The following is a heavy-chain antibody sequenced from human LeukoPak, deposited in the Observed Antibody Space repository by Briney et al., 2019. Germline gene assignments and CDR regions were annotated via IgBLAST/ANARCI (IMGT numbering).Heavy chain of an antibody. J-gene: IGHJ4*02. CDR1: GGSFSGYY. Sequence: SETLSLTFAVYGGSFSGYYWSWIRQPPGKGLEWIGEINHSGSTNYNPSLKSRVTISVDTSKNQFSLKLSSVTAADTAVYYCARDSVRYCSGGSCAASDYWGQGTLVTVSS. V-gene: IGHV4-34*01. CDR3: ARDSVRYCSGGSCAASDY. CDR2: INHSGST. D-gene: IGHD2-15*01.